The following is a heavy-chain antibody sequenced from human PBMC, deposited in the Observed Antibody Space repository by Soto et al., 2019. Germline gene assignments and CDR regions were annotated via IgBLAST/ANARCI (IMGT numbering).Heavy chain of an antibody. CDR1: GGSLSRGGYS. Sequence: PSETLSLTCAVSGGSLSRGGYSWSWIRQPPGKGLEWIGYIYYSGSTNCNPSLKSRVTISVDTSKNQFSLKLSSVTAADTAVYYCARRYGSAIDYWRQGTLVTVSS. CDR3: ARRYGSAIDY. V-gene: IGHV4-61*08. J-gene: IGHJ4*02. CDR2: IYYSGST. D-gene: IGHD1-26*01.